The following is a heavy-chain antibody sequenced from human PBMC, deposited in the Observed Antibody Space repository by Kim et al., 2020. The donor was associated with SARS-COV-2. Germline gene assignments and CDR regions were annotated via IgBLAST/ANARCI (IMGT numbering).Heavy chain of an antibody. V-gene: IGHV3-30*03. D-gene: IGHD3-3*01. Sequence: GGSLRLSCAASGFTFSSYGMHWVRQAPGKGLEWVAVISYDGSNKYYADSVKGRFTISRDNSKNTLYLQMNSLRAEDTAVYYCAGSGIFAHDAFDIWGQGTMVTVSS. CDR3: AGSGIFAHDAFDI. CDR1: GFTFSSYG. J-gene: IGHJ3*02. CDR2: ISYDGSNK.